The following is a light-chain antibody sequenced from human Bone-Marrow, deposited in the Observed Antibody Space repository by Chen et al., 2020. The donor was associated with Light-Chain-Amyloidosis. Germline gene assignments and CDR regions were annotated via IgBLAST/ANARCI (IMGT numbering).Light chain of an antibody. V-gene: IGLV6-57*01. Sequence: NFMLTQTHSVSQSPGKTVTLSCTRSSGSIATNYVQWYQQRPGSSPTTVIYEDDQRPSGVPDRFSGSIDRSSNSASLTISGLKTEDEADYYCQSYQGSSQGVFGGGTKLTVL. CDR2: EDD. J-gene: IGLJ3*02. CDR3: QSYQGSSQGV. CDR1: SGSIATNY.